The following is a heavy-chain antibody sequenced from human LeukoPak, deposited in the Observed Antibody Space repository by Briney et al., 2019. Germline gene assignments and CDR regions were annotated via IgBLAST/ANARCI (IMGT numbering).Heavy chain of an antibody. CDR3: ARDADCNGGICFGTSWFDP. Sequence: SETLSPTCSVSGDSISSGPYYWSWIRQPAGKALEWIGYIYTGGDTKYSPSLRSRVTISIDKSKNEFSLRLTSVTAADTAVYFCARDADCNGGICFGTSWFDPWGQGTQVTVSP. V-gene: IGHV4-61*09. CDR2: IYTGGDT. CDR1: GDSISSGPYY. D-gene: IGHD2-21*01. J-gene: IGHJ5*02.